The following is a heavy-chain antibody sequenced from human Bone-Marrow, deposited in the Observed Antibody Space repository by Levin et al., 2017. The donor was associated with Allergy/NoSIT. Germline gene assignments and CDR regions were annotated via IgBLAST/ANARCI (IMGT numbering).Heavy chain of an antibody. CDR1: GFTFSDYW. D-gene: IGHD2/OR15-2a*01. J-gene: IGHJ4*02. CDR2: VKKDGGDK. V-gene: IGHV3-7*01. Sequence: GGSLRLSCAASGFTFSDYWMSWVRQAPGKGLEWVASVKKDGGDKNYVDSVKGRFTISRDNAKNSLYLQMNSLRAEDTAVYFCAKNRASNDCWGQGTLVTVSS. CDR3: AKNRASNDC.